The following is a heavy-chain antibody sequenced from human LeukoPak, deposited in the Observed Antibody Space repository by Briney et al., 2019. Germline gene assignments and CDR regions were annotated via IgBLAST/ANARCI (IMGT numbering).Heavy chain of an antibody. D-gene: IGHD2-21*02. V-gene: IGHV4-31*03. CDR3: ARMPRGIVVVTPYYFDY. Sequence: SETLSLTCSVFGDSLNSGAYYWSWVRQHPGKGLEWIGYISYSGSTYYNPSLKSRVSISGDTSKNQFSLTVSSVTAADTAVYYCARMPRGIVVVTPYYFDYWGQGTLVTVSS. CDR1: GDSLNSGAYY. CDR2: ISYSGST. J-gene: IGHJ4*02.